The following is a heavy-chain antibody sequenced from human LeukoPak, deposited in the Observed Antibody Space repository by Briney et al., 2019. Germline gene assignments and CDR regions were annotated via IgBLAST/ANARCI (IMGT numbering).Heavy chain of an antibody. CDR3: ARHYYGGSGAFDI. V-gene: IGHV4-59*08. CDR2: IYYSGTT. Sequence: SETLSLTCTVSGGSVSGYYWSWIRQPPGKGLEWIGYIYYSGTTYYNPSLKSRVTMSVDTSKNQFSLKLSSVTAADTAVYYRARHYYGGSGAFDIWGQGTMVTVSS. CDR1: GGSVSGYY. J-gene: IGHJ3*02. D-gene: IGHD4-23*01.